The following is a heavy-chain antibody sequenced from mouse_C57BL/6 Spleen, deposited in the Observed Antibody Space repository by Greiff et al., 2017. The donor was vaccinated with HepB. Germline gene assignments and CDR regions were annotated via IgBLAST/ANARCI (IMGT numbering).Heavy chain of an antibody. CDR3: AREELRRGYYAMDY. J-gene: IGHJ4*01. V-gene: IGHV1-80*01. CDR2: IYPGDGDT. CDR1: GYAFSSYW. D-gene: IGHD2-4*01. Sequence: QVQLQHSGAELVKPGASVKISCKASGYAFSSYWMNWVKQRPGKGLEWIGQIYPGDGDTNYNGKFKGKATLTADKSSSTAYMQLSSLTSEDSAVYFCAREELRRGYYAMDYWGQGTSVTVSS.